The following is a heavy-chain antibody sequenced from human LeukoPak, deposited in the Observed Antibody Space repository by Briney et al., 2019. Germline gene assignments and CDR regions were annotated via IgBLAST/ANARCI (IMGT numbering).Heavy chain of an antibody. CDR3: ARGITGTDSLDDAFDI. D-gene: IGHD1-20*01. CDR2: INPNSGNT. Sequence: ASVKVSCKASGYTFTSYAMNWVRQAPGQGLEWMGWINPNSGNTGYAQKFQGRVTMTRNTSISTAYMELSSLRSEDTAVYYCARGITGTDSLDDAFDIWGQGTMVTVSS. V-gene: IGHV1-8*02. CDR1: GYTFTSYA. J-gene: IGHJ3*02.